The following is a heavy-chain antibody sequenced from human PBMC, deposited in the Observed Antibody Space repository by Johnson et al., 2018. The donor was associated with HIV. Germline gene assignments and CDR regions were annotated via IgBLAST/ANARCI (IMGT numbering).Heavy chain of an antibody. V-gene: IGHV3-30*18. Sequence: QVQLVESGGGVVQPGRSLRLSCAASGFTFSSYAMSWVRQAPGKGLEWVAVISYDGSNKYYADSVKGRFTISRDNSKNTLYLQMNSLRAEDTAVYYCAKYKDNWNYGAFDIWGQGTMVTVSS. CDR3: AKYKDNWNYGAFDI. CDR1: GFTFSSYA. J-gene: IGHJ3*02. D-gene: IGHD1-7*01. CDR2: ISYDGSNK.